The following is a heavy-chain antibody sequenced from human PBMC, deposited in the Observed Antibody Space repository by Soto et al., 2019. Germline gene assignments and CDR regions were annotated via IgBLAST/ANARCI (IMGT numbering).Heavy chain of an antibody. CDR2: IGTTGDT. CDR1: GFTFSSYD. CDR3: AREMGPTLFDY. Sequence: EVQLVESGGGLVQPGGSLRLSCSASGFTFSSYDMHWVRQGTGKGLEWVSAIGTTGDTYYAGSVKGRFTISRENAKNSLYLQKNTLGAGDTDIYFCAREMGPTLFDYGGQGPLVTVSS. J-gene: IGHJ4*02. V-gene: IGHV3-13*04. D-gene: IGHD3-16*01.